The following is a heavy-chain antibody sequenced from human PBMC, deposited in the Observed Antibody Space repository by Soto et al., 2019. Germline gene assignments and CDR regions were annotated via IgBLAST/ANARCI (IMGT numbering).Heavy chain of an antibody. V-gene: IGHV4-59*01. J-gene: IGHJ6*02. D-gene: IGHD1-26*01. CDR1: GASITAYY. CDR3: ARDRCSGAWEGWFYYNGMDV. CDR2: ISYSGST. Sequence: QLQLQESGPGLVKPSETLSLICTVSGASITAYYWSWIRQSPGQGLEWIGYISYSGSTNYRPSLRSRVDMSVDTSRNPVSLDFSSVTGVHSAVYYCARDRCSGAWEGWFYYNGMDVWGQGTTVTVSS.